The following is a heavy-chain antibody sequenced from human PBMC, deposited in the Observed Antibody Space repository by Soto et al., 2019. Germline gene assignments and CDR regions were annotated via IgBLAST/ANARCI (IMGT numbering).Heavy chain of an antibody. CDR1: GGSISSYF. D-gene: IGHD6-13*01. Sequence: QVQLQESGPGLLKPSETLSLTCTVSGGSISSYFYIWVRQPPGKGLEWIGSVYYTGTTDYNPSLKSRVTISVDTSKTQFSLNLRSVTAADTDVYYCARALAAVPRAFDYWGRGTLVTVSS. CDR3: ARALAAVPRAFDY. CDR2: VYYTGTT. J-gene: IGHJ4*02. V-gene: IGHV4-59*01.